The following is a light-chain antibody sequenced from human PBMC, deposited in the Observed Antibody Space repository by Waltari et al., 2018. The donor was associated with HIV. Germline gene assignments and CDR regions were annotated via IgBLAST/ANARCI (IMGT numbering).Light chain of an antibody. CDR2: SNN. CDR1: SSNNGSNT. V-gene: IGLV1-44*01. CDR3: AAWDDSLNGGV. J-gene: IGLJ1*01. Sequence: QSVLTQPPSASGTPGQRVTISCSGSSSNNGSNTVNWYQQLPGTAPKLLIYSNNQRPSGVPDRFSGSKSGTSASLAISGLQSEDEADYYCAAWDDSLNGGVFGTGTKVTVL.